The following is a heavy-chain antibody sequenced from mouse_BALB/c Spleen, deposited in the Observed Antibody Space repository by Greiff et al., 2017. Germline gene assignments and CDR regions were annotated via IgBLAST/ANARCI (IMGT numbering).Heavy chain of an antibody. CDR1: GFSLTSYG. V-gene: IGHV2-2*02. CDR2: IWSGGST. J-gene: IGHJ3*01. CDR3: ARAPYYGNLRLFAY. D-gene: IGHD2-10*01. Sequence: VQLQQSGPGLVQPSQSLSITCTASGFSLTSYGVHWVRQSPGKGLEWLGVIWSGGSTDYNAAFISRLSISKDNSKSQVFFKMNSLQANDTAIYYCARAPYYGNLRLFAYWGQGTLVTVSA.